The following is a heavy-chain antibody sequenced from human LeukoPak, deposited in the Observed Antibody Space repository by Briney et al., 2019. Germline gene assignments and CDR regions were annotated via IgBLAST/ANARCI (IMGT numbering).Heavy chain of an antibody. CDR1: SGSISSRGC. J-gene: IGHJ4*02. Sequence: SGTLSLTCAVSSGSISSRGCWTWVRQSPGKGLEWIGEIYYSGSTNYNPSLKNRVTISLDKSKNQFSLKLASVTAADTAMYYCARNGGHPDFDHWGPGTLVTVSS. CDR3: ARNGGHPDFDH. D-gene: IGHD4-23*01. CDR2: IYYSGST. V-gene: IGHV4-4*02.